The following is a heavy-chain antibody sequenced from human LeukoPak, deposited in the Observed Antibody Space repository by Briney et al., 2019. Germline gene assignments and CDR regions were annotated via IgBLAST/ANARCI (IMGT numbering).Heavy chain of an antibody. D-gene: IGHD4-11*01. J-gene: IGHJ4*02. CDR3: AKDLYSNYGPADY. CDR1: GFTFSRHG. V-gene: IGHV3-30*18. Sequence: GGSLRLSCAPSGFTFSRHGMHWVRQAPGKGLEWVAIISNDGSRKYYAHSVEGRFTISRDNSKNTLFLQMNSLRDEDTAVYYCAKDLYSNYGPADYWGQGNLVTVSS. CDR2: ISNDGSRK.